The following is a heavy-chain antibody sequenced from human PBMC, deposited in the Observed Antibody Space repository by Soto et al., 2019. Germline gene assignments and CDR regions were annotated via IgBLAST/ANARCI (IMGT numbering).Heavy chain of an antibody. V-gene: IGHV4-30-4*01. D-gene: IGHD3-22*01. CDR2: IYYSGSA. J-gene: IGHJ3*02. Sequence: PSETLSLTCTVSGGSISSGDYYWSWIRQPPGKGLEWIGYIYYSGSAHYNPSLKSRVTISVDMSKNQFSLKLSSVTAADTAVYYCARVARDSSDAFDIWGQGTMVTVSS. CDR1: GGSISSGDYY. CDR3: ARVARDSSDAFDI.